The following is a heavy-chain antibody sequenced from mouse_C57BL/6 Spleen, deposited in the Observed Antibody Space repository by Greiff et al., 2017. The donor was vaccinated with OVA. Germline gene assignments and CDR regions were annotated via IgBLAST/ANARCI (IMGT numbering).Heavy chain of an antibody. CDR1: GFSLTSYG. Sequence: VKVVESGPGLVAPSQSLSITCTVSGFSLTSYGVDWVRQPPGKGLEWLGVIWGGGSTNYNSALMSRLSISKDNSKSQVFLNMHSLQPADTAMYYCSNHRTDYSAMDYWGQGTSVPVSS. CDR2: IWGGGST. V-gene: IGHV2-9*01. CDR3: SNHRTDYSAMDY. J-gene: IGHJ4*01.